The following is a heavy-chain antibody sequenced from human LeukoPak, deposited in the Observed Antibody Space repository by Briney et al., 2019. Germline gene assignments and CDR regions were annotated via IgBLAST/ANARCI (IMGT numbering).Heavy chain of an antibody. Sequence: GGSLRLSCAASEFDFSNAAMNWVRQSPGKGLEWVSFLSPTGGTTYYADSVKGRFVISRDNAKNKLWLQMDSLSVDDIALYFCAKASRRWQHFDSWGEGTLVTVST. CDR2: LSPTGGTT. CDR1: EFDFSNAA. D-gene: IGHD5-24*01. V-gene: IGHV3-23*01. CDR3: AKASRRWQHFDS. J-gene: IGHJ4*02.